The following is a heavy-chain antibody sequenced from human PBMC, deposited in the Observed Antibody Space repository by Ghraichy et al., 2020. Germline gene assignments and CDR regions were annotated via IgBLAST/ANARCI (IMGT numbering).Heavy chain of an antibody. D-gene: IGHD2-2*01. V-gene: IGHV4-59*01. CDR3: ARAGRGPAAIRHHYYYYGMDV. CDR1: GGSISCYY. Sequence: SETLSLTCTVSGGSISCYYWSWIRQPPGKGLEWIGYIYYSGSTDYNPSLKSRVTISVDTSKNQFSLKLSSVTAADTAVYYCARAGRGPAAIRHHYYYYGMDVWGQGTTVTVSS. CDR2: IYYSGST. J-gene: IGHJ6*01.